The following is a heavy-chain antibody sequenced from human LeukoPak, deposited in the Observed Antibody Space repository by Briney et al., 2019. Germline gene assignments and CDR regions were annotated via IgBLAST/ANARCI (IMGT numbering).Heavy chain of an antibody. J-gene: IGHJ3*02. CDR1: GYTFSSYY. CDR2: INPSGGDT. D-gene: IGHD5-24*01. V-gene: IGHV1-46*01. CDR3: ARVRYGYNAAYDI. Sequence: ASVKVSCKTSGYTFSSYYIHWVRQAPGQGLEWMGIINPSGGDTNYAQKFQGRVSMTRDTSTSTVYLELSSLKAEDTAVYYCARVRYGYNAAYDIWGQGTVVTVSS.